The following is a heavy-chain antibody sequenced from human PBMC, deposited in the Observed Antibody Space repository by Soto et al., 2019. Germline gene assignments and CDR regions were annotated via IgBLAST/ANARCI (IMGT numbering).Heavy chain of an antibody. J-gene: IGHJ3*02. CDR2: IKQDGSEK. CDR3: ARESYYDFWSGYYLGNAFDI. V-gene: IGHV3-7*01. Sequence: EVQLVESGGGLVQPGGSLRLSCAASGFTFSSYWMSWVRQAPGKGLEWVANIKQDGSEKYYVDSVKGRFTISRDNAKNSLYLQMNSLRAEDTAVYYCARESYYDFWSGYYLGNAFDIWGQGTMVTASS. CDR1: GFTFSSYW. D-gene: IGHD3-3*01.